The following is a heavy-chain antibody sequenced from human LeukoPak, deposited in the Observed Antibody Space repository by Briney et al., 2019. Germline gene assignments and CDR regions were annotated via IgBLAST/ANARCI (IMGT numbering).Heavy chain of an antibody. CDR3: ARDVRFYMDV. D-gene: IGHD3-10*02. J-gene: IGHJ6*03. V-gene: IGHV4-38-2*02. CDR1: GYSISSGYY. Sequence: SETLSLTCAVSGYSISSGYYWGWIRQPPGKGLEWIGSIYHSGSTYYNPSLKSRVTISVDTSKNQFSLKLSSVTAADTAVYYCARDVRFYMDVWGKGTTVTVSS. CDR2: IYHSGST.